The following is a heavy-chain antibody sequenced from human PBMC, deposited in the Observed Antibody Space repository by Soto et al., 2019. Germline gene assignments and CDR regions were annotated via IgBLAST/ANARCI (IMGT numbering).Heavy chain of an antibody. V-gene: IGHV1-18*01. Sequence: QVQLVQSGAEVKKPGASVKVSCKASGYTFITYGISCVRQAPGQGLEWMGWISAYNGDTNYAQNLQGRVTMTTDTSTSTVYMELRSLISDDTAVYYCAIEGVAPYSYYGMDVWGQGTTVTVSS. CDR3: AIEGVAPYSYYGMDV. J-gene: IGHJ6*02. D-gene: IGHD2-21*01. CDR2: ISAYNGDT. CDR1: GYTFITYG.